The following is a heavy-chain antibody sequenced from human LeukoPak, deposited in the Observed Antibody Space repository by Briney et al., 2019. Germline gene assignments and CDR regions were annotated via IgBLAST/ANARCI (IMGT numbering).Heavy chain of an antibody. D-gene: IGHD3-10*01. V-gene: IGHV3-7*01. Sequence: GGSLRLSCAASGFTFSSYWMSWVRQTPGKGLEWVANIKQDGSEKYYVDSVKGRFTISRDNGKNSLYLQMNSLRAEDTAVYYCARGPTGSYYASFDYWGQGTLVTVSS. CDR1: GFTFSSYW. CDR3: ARGPTGSYYASFDY. J-gene: IGHJ4*02. CDR2: IKQDGSEK.